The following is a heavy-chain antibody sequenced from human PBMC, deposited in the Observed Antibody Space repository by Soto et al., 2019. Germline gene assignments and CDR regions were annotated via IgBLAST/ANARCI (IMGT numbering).Heavy chain of an antibody. V-gene: IGHV3-23*01. CDR1: GFTFSSYA. D-gene: IGHD3-10*01. CDR3: ARDMDDYYYGMDV. J-gene: IGHJ6*02. CDR2: VSGSGGST. Sequence: VGSLRLSCAASGFTFSSYAMSWVRQAPGKGLEWVSGVSGSGGSTYCVDSVKGRFTISRDNSKNTLYLQMNSLRAADTAVYYCARDMDDYYYGMDVWGQGTTVTVSS.